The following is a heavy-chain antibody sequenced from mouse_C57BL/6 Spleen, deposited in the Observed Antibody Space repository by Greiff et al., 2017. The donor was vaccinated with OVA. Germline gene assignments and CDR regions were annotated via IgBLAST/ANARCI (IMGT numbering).Heavy chain of an antibody. V-gene: IGHV1-61*01. CDR3: AREGAHYYFDY. J-gene: IGHJ2*01. CDR1: GYTFTSYW. CDR2: IYPSDSET. Sequence: QVQLQQPGAELVRPGSSVKLSCKASGYTFTSYWMDWVKQRPGQGLEWIGNIYPSDSETHYNQTFKDKATLTVDKSSSTAYMQLSSLTSEDAAVYYCAREGAHYYFDYWGQGTTLTVSS.